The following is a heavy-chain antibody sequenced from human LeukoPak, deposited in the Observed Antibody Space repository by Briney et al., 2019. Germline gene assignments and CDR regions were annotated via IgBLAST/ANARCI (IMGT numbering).Heavy chain of an antibody. D-gene: IGHD6-6*01. V-gene: IGHV3-7*01. J-gene: IGHJ6*03. CDR1: GFSFRNSW. CDR3: ARGGSSGYYYYYYMDV. Sequence: GGSLRLSCAASGFSFRNSWMSWVRQAPGKGLEWVANIRQDGNEIYYMDSVKGRFTISRDNAKKSLYLQMNLLRAEDTAVYYCARGGSSGYYYYYYMDVWGKGTTVTVSS. CDR2: IRQDGNEI.